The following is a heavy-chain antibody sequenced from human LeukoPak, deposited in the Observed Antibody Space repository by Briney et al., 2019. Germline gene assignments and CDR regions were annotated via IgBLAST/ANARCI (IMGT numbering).Heavy chain of an antibody. Sequence: PSETLSLTCAVSGYSISSGYYWGWIRQPPGKGLEWIGSIYHSGSTYYNPSLKSRVTILVDTSKNQFSLKLSSVTAADTAVYYCARDSWGGYYMGNWFDPWGQGTLVTVSS. J-gene: IGHJ5*02. D-gene: IGHD3-3*01. CDR3: ARDSWGGYYMGNWFDP. CDR1: GYSISSGYY. CDR2: IYHSGST. V-gene: IGHV4-38-2*02.